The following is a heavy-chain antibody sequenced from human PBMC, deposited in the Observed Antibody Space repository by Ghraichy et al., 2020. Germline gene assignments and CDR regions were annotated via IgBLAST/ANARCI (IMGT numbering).Heavy chain of an antibody. Sequence: SETLSLTCAVYGGSFSGYYWSWIRQPPGKGLEWIGEINHSGSTNYNPSLKSRVTISVDTSKNQFSLKLSSVTAADTAVYYCAKMQVRGGRDYSGQGTLVTVSS. V-gene: IGHV4-34*01. J-gene: IGHJ4*02. CDR3: AKMQVRGGRDY. D-gene: IGHD3-10*01. CDR2: INHSGST. CDR1: GGSFSGYY.